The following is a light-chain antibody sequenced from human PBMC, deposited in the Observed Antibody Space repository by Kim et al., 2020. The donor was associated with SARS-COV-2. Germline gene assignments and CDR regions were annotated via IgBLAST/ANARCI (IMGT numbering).Light chain of an antibody. CDR1: SSNMGSNY. Sequence: ELTQPPSASVTPGQRVTISCSGSSSNMGSNYVYWYQQLPGTAPKLLIYRDNQRPSGVPDRFSGSKSATSATLAISGLRSEDEADYYCAAWDDSLGGQVFGGGTKVTVL. V-gene: IGLV1-47*01. CDR3: AAWDDSLGGQV. CDR2: RDN. J-gene: IGLJ3*02.